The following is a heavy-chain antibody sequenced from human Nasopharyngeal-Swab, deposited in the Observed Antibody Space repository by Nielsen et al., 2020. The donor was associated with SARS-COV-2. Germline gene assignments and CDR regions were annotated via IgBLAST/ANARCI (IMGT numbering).Heavy chain of an antibody. D-gene: IGHD2-21*01. CDR3: ARDGSLSLLDAFDI. J-gene: IGHJ3*02. V-gene: IGHV4-59*01. Sequence: SETLSLTCTVSGGSISSYYWSWIRQPPGKGLEWIGYLYYSGSTNYNPSLKSRVTISVDTSKNQFSLKLSSVTAADTAVYYCARDGSLSLLDAFDIWGQGTMVTVSS. CDR1: GGSISSYY. CDR2: LYYSGST.